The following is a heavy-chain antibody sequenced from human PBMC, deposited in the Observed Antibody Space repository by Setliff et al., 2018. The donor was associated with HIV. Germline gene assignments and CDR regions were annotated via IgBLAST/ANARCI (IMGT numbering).Heavy chain of an antibody. V-gene: IGHV3-66*01. J-gene: IGHJ6*02. Sequence: GGSLRLSCAASGFSVGRSYMSWIRYSTGKGLQCVSVIYNGGGTDYADSAKGRFIISRDNSKNTLYLQMNNLRVDDTAVYYCATFNFWSGSLLDYYYHGSNVWGQGTTVTVSS. CDR1: GFSVGRSY. D-gene: IGHD3-3*01. CDR3: ATFNFWSGSLLDYYYHGSNV. CDR2: IYNGGGT.